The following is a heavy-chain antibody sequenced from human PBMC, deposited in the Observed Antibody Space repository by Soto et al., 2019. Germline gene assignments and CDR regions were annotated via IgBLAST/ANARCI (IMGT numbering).Heavy chain of an antibody. V-gene: IGHV3-23*01. D-gene: IGHD6-13*01. CDR2: ISASGDRT. Sequence: GGSLRLSCVGSGFTFRNYAMNWVRQAPGKGLEWVSAISASGDRTFYADSVKGRFTISRDNSENTLYLQINSLRAEDTAVYYCANLLVPLDYWGQGTLVTVSS. CDR3: ANLLVPLDY. J-gene: IGHJ4*02. CDR1: GFTFRNYA.